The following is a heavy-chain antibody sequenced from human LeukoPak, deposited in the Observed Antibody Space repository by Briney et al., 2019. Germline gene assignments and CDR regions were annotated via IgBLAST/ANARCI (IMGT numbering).Heavy chain of an antibody. CDR3: ARVGDWNDLVY. CDR2: ILYSTTTT. J-gene: IGHJ4*02. D-gene: IGHD1-1*01. V-gene: IGHV4-59*01. CDR1: GGSIRPYY. Sequence: SETLSLTCTVPGGSIRPYYWSWIRQPPRKGMEWIRYILYSTTTTNYIPSLNSLATVTADTSKNQFSLKLSSVTAAVSSVSYCARVGDWNDLVYWGQGTLVTVSS.